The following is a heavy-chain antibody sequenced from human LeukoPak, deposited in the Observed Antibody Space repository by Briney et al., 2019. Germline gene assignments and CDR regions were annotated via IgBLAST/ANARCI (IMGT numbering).Heavy chain of an antibody. D-gene: IGHD2-15*01. CDR3: AKDRSSGGSCYNY. V-gene: IGHV3-23*01. J-gene: IGHJ4*02. CDR1: GFTFNDYA. Sequence: GGSLRLSCAASGFTFNDYAMTWVRHAPGKGLEWVSGISGSGDSTDYTDSVKGRFTISRDNSKNTLYLQMNSLTAEDTAIYYCAKDRSSGGSCYNYWGQGTLVTISS. CDR2: ISGSGDST.